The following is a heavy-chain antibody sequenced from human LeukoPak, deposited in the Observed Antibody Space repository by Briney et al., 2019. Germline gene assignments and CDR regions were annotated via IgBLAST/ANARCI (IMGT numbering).Heavy chain of an antibody. V-gene: IGHV4-34*01. J-gene: IGHJ4*02. D-gene: IGHD5-18*01. CDR2: INHSGST. CDR3: ARTVYSYGYMNDY. Sequence: SETLSLTCAVYGGSFSGYYWSWIRQPPGKGLERIGEINHSGSTNYNPSLKSRVTISVDTSKNQFSLKLSSVTAADTAVYYCARTVYSYGYMNDYWGQGTLVTVSS. CDR1: GGSFSGYY.